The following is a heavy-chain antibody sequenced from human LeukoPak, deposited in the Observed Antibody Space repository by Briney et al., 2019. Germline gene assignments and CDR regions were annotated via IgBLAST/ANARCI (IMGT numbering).Heavy chain of an antibody. CDR2: IHPGDSDT. J-gene: IGHJ5*02. CDR3: ARADSSGWLNDWLDP. D-gene: IGHD6-13*01. CDR1: GYSFTSYW. V-gene: IGHV5-51*01. Sequence: HGESLKISCKGSGYSFTSYWIGWVRQMPGKGLEWMGIIHPGDSDTRYSPSFEGQVTISVDKSINTAYLQWSSLKASDTAMYYCARADSSGWLNDWLDPWGQGTLVTVSS.